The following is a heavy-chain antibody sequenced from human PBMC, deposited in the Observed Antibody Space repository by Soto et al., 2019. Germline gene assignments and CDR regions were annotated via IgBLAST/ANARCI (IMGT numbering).Heavy chain of an antibody. Sequence: GGSLRLSCAASGFTFSSYAMSWVRQAPGKGLEWVSAISGSGGSTYYADSVKGRFTISRDNSKNTLYLQMNSLRAEDTAVYYCAKENGVAGPYYYYGMDVWGQGTTVTVSS. CDR3: AKENGVAGPYYYYGMDV. CDR2: ISGSGGST. D-gene: IGHD6-19*01. V-gene: IGHV3-23*01. CDR1: GFTFSSYA. J-gene: IGHJ6*02.